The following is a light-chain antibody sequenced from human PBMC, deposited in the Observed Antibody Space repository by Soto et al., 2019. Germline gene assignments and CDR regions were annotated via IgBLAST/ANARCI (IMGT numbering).Light chain of an antibody. Sequence: QSVLTQPPSVSAAPGQKVTISCSGSSSNIGNNYVSWYQQLPGTAPKLLIYDNNKRPSGIPDRFSDSKSGTSATLAITGLQTGAEADYYCGTWDSSLSAYVFGTGTRSPS. J-gene: IGLJ1*01. CDR2: DNN. CDR1: SSNIGNNY. CDR3: GTWDSSLSAYV. V-gene: IGLV1-51*01.